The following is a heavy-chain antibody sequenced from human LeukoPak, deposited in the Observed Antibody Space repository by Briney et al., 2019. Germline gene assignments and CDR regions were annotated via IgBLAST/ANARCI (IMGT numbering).Heavy chain of an antibody. V-gene: IGHV1-18*01. D-gene: IGHD2-2*01. Sequence: ASVTVSCTASGYTFNSYGINWVRQAPGQGLEWMGWINAYNGNTNYAQKLQGRVTMTTDTSTSTAYMELRSLRSDDTAVYYRARVVVVPAAIGRAYFDYWGQGTLVTVSS. CDR1: GYTFNSYG. CDR3: ARVVVVPAAIGRAYFDY. J-gene: IGHJ4*02. CDR2: INAYNGNT.